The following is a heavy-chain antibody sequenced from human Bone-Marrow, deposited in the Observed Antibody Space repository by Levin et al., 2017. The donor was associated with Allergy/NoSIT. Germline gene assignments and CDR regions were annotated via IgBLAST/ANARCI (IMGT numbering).Heavy chain of an antibody. Sequence: SVKVSCKASGGTFSTYTISWVRQAPGQGLEWMGGIMPIIGTANYAQKFQGRVTINADESTTTAYMELSSLRSADTAVYYCARGEIGSSGLFDYWGQGTLVTVSS. J-gene: IGHJ4*02. D-gene: IGHD6-19*01. CDR2: IMPIIGTA. CDR3: ARGEIGSSGLFDY. V-gene: IGHV1-69*13. CDR1: GGTFSTYT.